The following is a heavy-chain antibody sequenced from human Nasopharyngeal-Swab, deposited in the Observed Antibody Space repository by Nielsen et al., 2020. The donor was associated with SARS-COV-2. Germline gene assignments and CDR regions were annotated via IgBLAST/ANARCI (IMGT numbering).Heavy chain of an antibody. CDR1: GLTFDDYA. CDR2: ISWNSGSI. D-gene: IGHD5-24*01. CDR3: AKGEMATILYYFDY. V-gene: IGHV3-9*01. J-gene: IGHJ4*02. Sequence: GGSLRLSCAASGLTFDDYAMHWVRQAPGKGLEWVSGISWNSGSIGYADSVKGRFTISRDNAKNSLYLQMNSLRAEDTALYYCAKGEMATILYYFDYWGQGTLVTVSS.